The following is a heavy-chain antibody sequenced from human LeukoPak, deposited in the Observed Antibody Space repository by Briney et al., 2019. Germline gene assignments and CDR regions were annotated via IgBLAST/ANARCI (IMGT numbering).Heavy chain of an antibody. D-gene: IGHD6-19*01. Sequence: PSETLSLTCAVYGGSFSGYYWSWIRQPPGKGLEWIGEINHSGSTNYNPSLKSRVTTSVDTSKNQFSLKLSSVTAADTAVYYCARRKASGRMYWGQGTLVTVSS. J-gene: IGHJ4*02. V-gene: IGHV4-34*01. CDR3: ARRKASGRMY. CDR2: INHSGST. CDR1: GGSFSGYY.